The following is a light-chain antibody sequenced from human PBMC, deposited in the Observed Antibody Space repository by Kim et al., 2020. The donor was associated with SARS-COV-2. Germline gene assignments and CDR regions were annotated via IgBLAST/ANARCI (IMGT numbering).Light chain of an antibody. CDR2: AAS. J-gene: IGKJ2*01. CDR3: QKYGSAPYA. CDR1: QGNNNN. Sequence: SGDVRDRVTITCRGRQGNNNNLAWYQQKPGKVPQLQIYAASALQSGGPSRFSGSGSGTHFTLTNSSLQPEDVATYYCQKYGSAPYAWGQGTKLEI. V-gene: IGKV1-27*01.